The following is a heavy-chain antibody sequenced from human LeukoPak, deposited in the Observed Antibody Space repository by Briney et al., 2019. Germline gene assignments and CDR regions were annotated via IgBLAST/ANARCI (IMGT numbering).Heavy chain of an antibody. CDR2: ISGSGDGT. CDR3: AKSSKTVPDTERYYSDY. D-gene: IGHD6-19*01. V-gene: IGHV3-23*01. J-gene: IGHJ4*02. Sequence: GGSLRLSCAASGFTFSDYTMNWVRQAPGKGLEWVSAISGSGDGTSYADSVEGRFTISRDNSKDTLYLQMSSLRAEDTAVYFCAKSSKTVPDTERYYSDYWGQGTLVTVSS. CDR1: GFTFSDYT.